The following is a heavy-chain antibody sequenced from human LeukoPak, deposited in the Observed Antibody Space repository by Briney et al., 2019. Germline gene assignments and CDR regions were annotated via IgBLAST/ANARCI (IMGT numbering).Heavy chain of an antibody. CDR2: INSNGANT. V-gene: IGHV3-64*01. J-gene: IGHJ4*02. D-gene: IGHD3-22*01. Sequence: PGGSLRLSCAASGFTFSNHAMHWVRQAPGKALEYVAVINSNGANTFHAKSLNDRFTISRDNSKNILHLQMGSLRAEDMAVYYCARGEEFYDSSGYRRLDSWGQGTLVVVSS. CDR3: ARGEEFYDSSGYRRLDS. CDR1: GFTFSNHA.